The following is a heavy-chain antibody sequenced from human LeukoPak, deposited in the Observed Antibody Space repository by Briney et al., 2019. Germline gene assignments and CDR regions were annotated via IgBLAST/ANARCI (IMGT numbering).Heavy chain of an antibody. CDR1: GGSVSSGSYY. CDR3: ARGEKAISPVGVTIFDY. Sequence: SETLSLTCTVSGGSVSSGSYYWSWIRQPPGKGLEWIGYIYYSGSTNYNPSLKSRVTISVDTSKNQFSLKLSSVTAADTAVYYCARGEKAISPVGVTIFDYWGQGTLVTVSS. V-gene: IGHV4-61*01. CDR2: IYYSGST. J-gene: IGHJ4*02. D-gene: IGHD2-21*01.